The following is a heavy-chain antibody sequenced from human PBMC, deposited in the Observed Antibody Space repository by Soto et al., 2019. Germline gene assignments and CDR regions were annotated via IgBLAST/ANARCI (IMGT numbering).Heavy chain of an antibody. Sequence: PSETLSLTCTVSGGSISSYYWSWIRQPPGKGLEWIGYIYYSGSTNYNPSHKSRVNISEDTSKNRFSLKLSTVTAADTAVYYCTRFLFYYCSGSYYKGFYYYGMDVWGQGTTVTVSS. J-gene: IGHJ6*02. CDR2: IYYSGST. CDR3: TRFLFYYCSGSYYKGFYYYGMDV. CDR1: GGSISSYY. V-gene: IGHV4-59*01. D-gene: IGHD3-10*01.